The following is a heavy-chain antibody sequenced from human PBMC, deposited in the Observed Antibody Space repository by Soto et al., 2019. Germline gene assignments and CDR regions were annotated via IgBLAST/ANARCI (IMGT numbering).Heavy chain of an antibody. CDR2: ITPIIGAP. Sequence: QVRLVQSGAEVKKPGSSVTVSCKASGGTFTNSAITWVRQAPGQRLEWMGGITPIIGAPDYAQKFQGRVTITADESTGTAYMKLSSLRSEDTAVYFCGRPGYCSAGTCYSPIVYWGQGTLVTVSS. D-gene: IGHD2-15*01. CDR3: GRPGYCSAGTCYSPIVY. V-gene: IGHV1-69*01. J-gene: IGHJ4*02. CDR1: GGTFTNSA.